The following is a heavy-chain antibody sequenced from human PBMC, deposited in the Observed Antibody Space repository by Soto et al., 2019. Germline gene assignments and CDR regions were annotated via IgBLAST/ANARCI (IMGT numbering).Heavy chain of an antibody. Sequence: PGGSLRLSCAASAFTFSDFAMTWVRQTSGKGLEWVSSISPDGHYIYYADSVKGRFTLSRDNSKNTLYLQMSSLRVEDTATYYCAKQGGGATTASANSSVYWGRGTLVTVSS. CDR2: ISPDGHYI. D-gene: IGHD1-26*01. J-gene: IGHJ4*01. CDR3: AKQGGGATTASANSSVY. CDR1: AFTFSDFA. V-gene: IGHV3-23*01.